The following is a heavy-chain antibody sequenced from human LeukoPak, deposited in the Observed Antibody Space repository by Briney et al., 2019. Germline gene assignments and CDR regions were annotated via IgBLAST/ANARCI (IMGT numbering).Heavy chain of an antibody. CDR3: VRVETSSWYRPFDY. Sequence: GGSLRLSCATSGFTFSSCAMHWIRQAPGKGLEWVSSISSSSSYIYYADSVKGRFTISRDNAKNSLYLQMNSLRAEDTAVYYCVRVETSSWYRPFDYWGQGTLVTVSS. CDR2: ISSSSSYI. J-gene: IGHJ4*02. V-gene: IGHV3-21*01. D-gene: IGHD6-13*01. CDR1: GFTFSSCA.